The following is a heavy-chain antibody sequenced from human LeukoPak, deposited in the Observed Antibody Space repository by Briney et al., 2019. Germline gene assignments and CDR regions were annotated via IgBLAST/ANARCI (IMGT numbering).Heavy chain of an antibody. D-gene: IGHD6-13*01. CDR3: ARGRVLQHPDY. J-gene: IGHJ4*02. CDR1: GYTFTSYY. Sequence: APVKVSCKASGYTFTSYYMHWVRQAPGQGLEWMGIINPSGGSTSYAQKFQGRVTMTRDTSTSTVYMELSSLRSDDTAVYYCARGRVLQHPDYWGQGTLVTVSS. CDR2: INPSGGST. V-gene: IGHV1-46*01.